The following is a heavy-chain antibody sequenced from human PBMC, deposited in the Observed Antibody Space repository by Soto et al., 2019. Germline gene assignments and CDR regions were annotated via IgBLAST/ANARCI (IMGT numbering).Heavy chain of an antibody. CDR2: INVDGNRI. CDR3: ARAGDWNYAQDF. V-gene: IGHV3-74*03. D-gene: IGHD1-7*01. J-gene: IGHJ4*02. Sequence: HPGGSLRLSCAASGFAFTHYRIHWVRQPPGKGLEWVARINVDGNRIEYADSVKGRFTISRDNAKRTVFLQMNSLRDDDSAIYFGARAGDWNYAQDFWGQGTLVTVSS. CDR1: GFAFTHYR.